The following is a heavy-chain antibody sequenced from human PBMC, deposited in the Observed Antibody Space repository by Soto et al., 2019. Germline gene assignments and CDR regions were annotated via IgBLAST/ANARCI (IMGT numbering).Heavy chain of an antibody. CDR2: IKEDGSEK. D-gene: IGHD3-16*01. Sequence: ACSLGLSCAASGFTVSTYWMDWVRQAPGKGPEWVANIKEDGSEKNYVDSVKGRFTISRDNAKNSLYLQMNSLRAEDTAVYYCASLGRHGWGQGTTVTVSS. J-gene: IGHJ6*02. CDR3: ASLGRHG. CDR1: GFTVSTYW. V-gene: IGHV3-7*01.